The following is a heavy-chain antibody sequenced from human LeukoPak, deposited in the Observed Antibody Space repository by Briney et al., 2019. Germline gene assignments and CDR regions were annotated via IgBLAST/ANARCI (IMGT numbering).Heavy chain of an antibody. Sequence: PGGSLRLSCAASGFTFSSYSMNWVRQAPGKGLEWGSSISISSSYIYYAHSVKGRFTISRDNAKNSLYLKMNSPRAEDMAVYYCARDSTPSDYDSSGYYGSWGQGTLVTVSS. V-gene: IGHV3-21*01. CDR2: ISISSSYI. CDR1: GFTFSSYS. J-gene: IGHJ5*02. CDR3: ARDSTPSDYDSSGYYGS. D-gene: IGHD3-22*01.